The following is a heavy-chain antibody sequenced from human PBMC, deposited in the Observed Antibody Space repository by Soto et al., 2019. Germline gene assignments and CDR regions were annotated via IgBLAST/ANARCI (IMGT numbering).Heavy chain of an antibody. CDR3: ARAPGTLSYYYYGMDV. CDR1: GGSISSGGYY. CDR2: IYYSGST. V-gene: IGHV4-31*03. J-gene: IGHJ6*02. D-gene: IGHD3-10*01. Sequence: PSETLSLTCTVSGGSISSGGYYWSWIRQHPGKGLEWIGYIYYSGSTYYNPSLKSRVTISVDTSKNQFSLKLSSVTAADTAVYYCARAPGTLSYYYYGMDVWGQGTTVTVSS.